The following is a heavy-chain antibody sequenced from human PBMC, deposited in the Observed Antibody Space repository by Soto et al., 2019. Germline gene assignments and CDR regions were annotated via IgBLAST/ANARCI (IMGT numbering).Heavy chain of an antibody. D-gene: IGHD3-10*01. V-gene: IGHV3-7*01. CDR3: ARIASSGRGLDV. J-gene: IGHJ6*02. Sequence: EVQLVESGGGLVQPGGSLRLSCVDSGFTFSSYWMSWVRQAPVKGLGWVGNIKQDGSEENYVDSVKGRFTISRDNAKNSMYLQMNSLRAEDTAVYSCARIASSGRGLDVWGQGTTVVVSS. CDR2: IKQDGSEE. CDR1: GFTFSSYW.